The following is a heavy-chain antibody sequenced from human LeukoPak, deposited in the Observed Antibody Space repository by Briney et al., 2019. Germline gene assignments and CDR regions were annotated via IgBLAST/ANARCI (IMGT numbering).Heavy chain of an antibody. D-gene: IGHD4-17*01. Sequence: PGGSLRLSCAASGFTFSSYAMSWVRQAPGKGLEWVSAISGSGGSTYYADSVKGRFTISRDNSKNTLYLQMNSLRAEETAVYYCASSTVTRTDYFDYWGPGTLVTVSS. CDR2: ISGSGGST. V-gene: IGHV3-23*01. CDR3: ASSTVTRTDYFDY. CDR1: GFTFSSYA. J-gene: IGHJ4*02.